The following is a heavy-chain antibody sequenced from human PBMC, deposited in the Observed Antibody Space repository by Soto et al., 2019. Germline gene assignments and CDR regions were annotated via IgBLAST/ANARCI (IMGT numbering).Heavy chain of an antibody. CDR2: ISYDGSIK. V-gene: IGHV3-30*03. CDR3: ARGSPPDY. Sequence: VQLVESGGGVVQPGRSLRLSCAASGFTFSSYGMHWVRQAPGKGLERAAIISYDGSIKFYADSVKGRFTISRDNSKNTLYLQMNSLRADDTAVYYCARGSPPDYWGQGILVTVSS. CDR1: GFTFSSYG. J-gene: IGHJ4*02.